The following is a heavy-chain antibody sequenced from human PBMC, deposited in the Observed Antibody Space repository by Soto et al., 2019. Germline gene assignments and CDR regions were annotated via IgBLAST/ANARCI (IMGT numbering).Heavy chain of an antibody. J-gene: IGHJ6*02. CDR3: ATVGVCTSTSCYGYYYYGMDV. Sequence: QVQLVQSGAEVKKPGSSVKVSCKASGGTFSSYAISWVRQAPGQGLEWMGGIIPIFGTANYAQKLQGRVTITADESTSTAYMELSSLRSEDTAVYYCATVGVCTSTSCYGYYYYGMDVWGQGTTVTVSS. CDR2: IIPIFGTA. CDR1: GGTFSSYA. D-gene: IGHD2-2*01. V-gene: IGHV1-69*01.